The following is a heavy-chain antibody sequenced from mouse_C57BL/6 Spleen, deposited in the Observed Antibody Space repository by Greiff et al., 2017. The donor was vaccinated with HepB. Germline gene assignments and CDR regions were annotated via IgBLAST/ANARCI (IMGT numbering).Heavy chain of an antibody. CDR2: IYPGSGST. J-gene: IGHJ2*01. CDR1: GYTFTSYW. CDR3: ARSPYYYGSSTDY. D-gene: IGHD1-1*01. V-gene: IGHV1-55*01. Sequence: QVQLQQPGAELVKPGASVKMSCKASGYTFTSYWITWVKQRPGQGLAWIGDIYPGSGSTNYNEKFKSKATLTVDTSSSTAYMQLSSLTSEDSAVYYCARSPYYYGSSTDYWGQGTTLTVSS.